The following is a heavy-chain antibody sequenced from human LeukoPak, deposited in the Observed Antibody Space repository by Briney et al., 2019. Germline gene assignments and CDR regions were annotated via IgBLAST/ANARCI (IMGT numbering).Heavy chain of an antibody. CDR1: GFTFSSYG. CDR2: ISYDGSNK. Sequence: QSGGSLRLSCAASGFTFSSYGMHWVRQAPGKGLEWVAVISYDGSNKYYADSVKGRFTISRDNSKNTLSLQVSSLRAEDTAVYYCAKDRYSYAFEYSDSWGQGTLVTVSS. D-gene: IGHD5-18*01. V-gene: IGHV3-30*18. CDR3: AKDRYSYAFEYSDS. J-gene: IGHJ4*02.